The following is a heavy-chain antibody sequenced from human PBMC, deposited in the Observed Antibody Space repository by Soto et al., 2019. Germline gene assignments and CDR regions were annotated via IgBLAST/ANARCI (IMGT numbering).Heavy chain of an antibody. CDR1: GGSFSSYI. J-gene: IGHJ5*02. Sequence: QVQLVQSGAEVKKPGSSVKVSCKASGGSFSSYIISWVRQAPGQGLEWMGEIIPIFGSANYAQRFQGRVTITADESMSTAYMDLSSLRSEDTAVYYCARAFASNKYWFDPWGQGTLVTVSS. D-gene: IGHD3-16*01. CDR2: IIPIFGSA. CDR3: ARAFASNKYWFDP. V-gene: IGHV1-69*01.